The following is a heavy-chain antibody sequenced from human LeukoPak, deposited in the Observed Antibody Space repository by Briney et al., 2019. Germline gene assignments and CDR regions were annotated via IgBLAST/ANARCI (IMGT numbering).Heavy chain of an antibody. D-gene: IGHD3-22*01. Sequence: SVKVPCKASGGTFSSYAISWVRQAPGQGLEWMGRIIPILGIANYAQKFQGRVTITADKSTSTAYMELSSLRSEDTAVYYCASTYYYDSSGYPDYWGQGTLVTVSS. CDR1: GGTFSSYA. CDR3: ASTYYYDSSGYPDY. V-gene: IGHV1-69*04. CDR2: IIPILGIA. J-gene: IGHJ4*02.